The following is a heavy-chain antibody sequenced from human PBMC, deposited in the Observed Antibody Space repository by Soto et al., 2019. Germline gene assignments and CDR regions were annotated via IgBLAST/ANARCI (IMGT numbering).Heavy chain of an antibody. CDR3: VKEGSGWDSRGFFDF. J-gene: IGHJ3*01. V-gene: IGHV3-23*01. D-gene: IGHD6-19*01. CDR2: ISGTGGSA. CDR1: GLSFSNYG. Sequence: EVQLLESGGGLVQPGGSLRLSGAAYGLSFSNYGMNWVRQAPGKGLEWVGGISGTGGSAYHADSVKGRLTISRDNSKNTLYLQMNSLRAEDTAIYYCVKEGSGWDSRGFFDFWGRGTMVTVSS.